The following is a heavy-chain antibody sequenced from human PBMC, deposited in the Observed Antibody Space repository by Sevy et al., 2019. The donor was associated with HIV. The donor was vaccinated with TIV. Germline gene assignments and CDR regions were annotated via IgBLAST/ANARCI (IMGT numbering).Heavy chain of an antibody. V-gene: IGHV4-31*03. CDR2: IYYSWST. CDR3: ERDRAFDP. Sequence: SETLSLTCTVSGGSISSGGYYWSWIRQHPGKGLEWIGYIYYSWSTYYNPSLKSRVTISVDTSKNQFSLKLSSVTAADTAVYYCERDRAFDPWGQGTLVTVSS. CDR1: GGSISSGGYY. D-gene: IGHD3-10*01. J-gene: IGHJ5*02.